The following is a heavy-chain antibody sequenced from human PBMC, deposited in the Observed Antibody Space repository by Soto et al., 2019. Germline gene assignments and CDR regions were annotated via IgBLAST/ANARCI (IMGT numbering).Heavy chain of an antibody. J-gene: IGHJ6*02. Sequence: EVQLLESGGDLVQRGGSLTLSCAAAGFTFSSYGMSWVREAPGKGLEWVSAVSGSGGSVYYADSVRGRFTISRDNSKNTLYLQVNSLRAEDTAIYYCAKGSVVGADYSYGMDVWGQGTTVTVSS. CDR3: AKGSVVGADYSYGMDV. V-gene: IGHV3-23*01. CDR2: VSGSGGSV. CDR1: GFTFSSYG. D-gene: IGHD2-2*01.